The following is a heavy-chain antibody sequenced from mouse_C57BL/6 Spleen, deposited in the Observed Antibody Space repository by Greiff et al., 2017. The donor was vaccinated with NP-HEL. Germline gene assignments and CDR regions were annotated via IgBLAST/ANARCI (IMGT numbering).Heavy chain of an antibody. J-gene: IGHJ3*01. CDR1: GFTFSSYT. V-gene: IGHV5-9*01. CDR2: VSGGGGNT. D-gene: IGHD1-1*01. CDR3: TRQGSLRGFAY. Sequence: EVQLVDSGGGLVKPGGSLKLSCAASGFTFSSYTMSWVRQTPEKRLEWVATVSGGGGNTYYPDSVKGRFTISRDNAKNTLYLQMSSLRSEDTALYYCTRQGSLRGFAYWGQGTLVTVSA.